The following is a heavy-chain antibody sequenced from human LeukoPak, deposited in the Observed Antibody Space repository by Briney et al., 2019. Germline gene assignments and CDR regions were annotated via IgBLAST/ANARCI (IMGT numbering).Heavy chain of an antibody. CDR1: GGSVTSSSYY. Sequence: SETLSLTCTVSGGSVTSSSYYWGWIRQPPGKGLEWIGSMYYSGSTYYNPSLKSRATTSVDTSKNQVSLKLSSVTAADTAVYYCARVSGWNPLEAAHLDYWGQGTLVTVSS. J-gene: IGHJ4*02. CDR3: ARVSGWNPLEAAHLDY. V-gene: IGHV4-39*07. CDR2: MYYSGST. D-gene: IGHD6-19*01.